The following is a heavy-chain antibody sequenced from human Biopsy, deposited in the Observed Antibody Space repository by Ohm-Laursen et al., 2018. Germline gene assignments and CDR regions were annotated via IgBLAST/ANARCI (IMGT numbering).Heavy chain of an antibody. D-gene: IGHD3-3*01. CDR2: IIAVSGLV. J-gene: IGHJ4*02. CDR1: GGTFSNYA. CDR3: ATPFQYYDSWGGYPPFDH. Sequence: GASVKVSCKASGGTFSNYAISWVRQAPGEGLEWMGGIIAVSGLVNYAPKFQGRVSITADKSTTKAYMELSNLKSEDTAVYYCATPFQYYDSWGGYPPFDHWGQGTLVTVSS. V-gene: IGHV1-69*10.